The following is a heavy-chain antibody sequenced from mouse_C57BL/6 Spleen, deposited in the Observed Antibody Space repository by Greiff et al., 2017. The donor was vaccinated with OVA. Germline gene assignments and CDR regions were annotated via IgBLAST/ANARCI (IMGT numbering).Heavy chain of an antibody. J-gene: IGHJ3*01. CDR2: ISNGGGST. CDR1: GFTFSDYY. Sequence: EVKLVESGGGLVQPGGSLKLSCAASGFTFSDYYMYWVRQTPEKRLEWVAYISNGGGSTYYPDTVKGRFTISRDNAKNTLYLQMSRLKSEDTAMYYCARHERGYGYSSWFAYWGQGTLVTVSA. D-gene: IGHD2-2*01. CDR3: ARHERGYGYSSWFAY. V-gene: IGHV5-12*01.